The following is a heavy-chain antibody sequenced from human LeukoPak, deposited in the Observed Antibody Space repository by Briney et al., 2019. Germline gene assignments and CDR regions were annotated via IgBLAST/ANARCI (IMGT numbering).Heavy chain of an antibody. V-gene: IGHV3-30-3*01. CDR3: ATLNYYDSSGY. CDR1: GFTFSSYA. CDR2: ISYDGSKK. Sequence: PGRSLRLSCAASGFTFSSYAMHWARQAPGKGLEWVAVISYDGSKKYYADSVKGRFTISRDNSKNTLYLQMNSLRAEDTAVYYCATLNYYDSSGYWGQGTLVTVSS. J-gene: IGHJ4*02. D-gene: IGHD3-22*01.